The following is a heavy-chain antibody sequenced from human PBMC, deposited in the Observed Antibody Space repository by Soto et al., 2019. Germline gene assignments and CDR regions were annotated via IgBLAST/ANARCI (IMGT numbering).Heavy chain of an antibody. CDR1: GGSISSYY. D-gene: IGHD2-8*01. Sequence: PSETLSLTCTVSGGSISSYYWSWIRQPPGKGLEWIGYIYYSGSTNYNPSLKSRVTISVDTSKNQFSLKLSSVTAADTAVYYCARGLGCTNGVCSDVWGKGTTVTVSS. V-gene: IGHV4-59*08. J-gene: IGHJ6*04. CDR2: IYYSGST. CDR3: ARGLGCTNGVCSDV.